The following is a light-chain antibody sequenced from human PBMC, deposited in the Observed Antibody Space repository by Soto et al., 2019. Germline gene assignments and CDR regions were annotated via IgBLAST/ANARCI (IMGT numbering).Light chain of an antibody. V-gene: IGLV1-40*01. CDR2: GNS. CDR1: SSNIGAGYD. J-gene: IGLJ2*01. CDR3: QSYDSSLSGYVV. Sequence: QLVLTQPPSVSGTPGQRVTISCTGRSSNIGAGYDVHWYQQLPGTAPKLLIYGNSNRPSGVPDRFSGSKSGTSASLAITGLQAEDEADYYCQSYDSSLSGYVVFGGGTKLTVL.